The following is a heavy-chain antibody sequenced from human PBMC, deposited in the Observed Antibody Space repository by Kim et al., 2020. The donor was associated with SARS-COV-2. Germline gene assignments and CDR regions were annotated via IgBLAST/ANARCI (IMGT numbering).Heavy chain of an antibody. V-gene: IGHV3-30-3*01. D-gene: IGHD1-26*01. J-gene: IGHJ3*02. CDR1: GFTFSSYA. Sequence: GGSLRLSCAASGFTFSSYAMHWVRQAPGKGLEWVAVISCDGSNKYYADSVKGRFTISRDNAKNTLYLQMNSLRAEDTAVYYCARPVGASYYGSFDIWGQ. CDR2: ISCDGSNK. CDR3: ARPVGASYYGSFDI.